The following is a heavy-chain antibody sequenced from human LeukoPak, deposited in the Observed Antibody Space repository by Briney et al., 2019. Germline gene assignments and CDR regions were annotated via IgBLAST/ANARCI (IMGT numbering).Heavy chain of an antibody. CDR2: IYTSGST. CDR1: GGSISSYY. CDR3: ARAIGSGSYNWFDP. V-gene: IGHV4-4*07. D-gene: IGHD3-10*01. J-gene: IGHJ5*02. Sequence: PSETLSLTCTVSGGSISSYYWSWIRQPAGKGLEWIGRIYTSGSTNYNPSLKSRVTISVDKSKNQFSLKLSSVTAADTAVYYCARAIGSGSYNWFDPWGQGTLVTVSS.